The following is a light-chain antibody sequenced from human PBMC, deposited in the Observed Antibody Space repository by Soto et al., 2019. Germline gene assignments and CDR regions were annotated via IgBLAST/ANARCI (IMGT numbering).Light chain of an antibody. CDR1: SSDVGSYNR. Sequence: QSVLTQPPSVSGSPGQSVTISCTGTSSDVGSYNRVSWYQQPPGTAPKLMICQVSNRPSGVPDRFSGSKSGNTASLTISGLQAEDEADYYCSSYTSSGTWVFGGGTKLTGL. CDR2: QVS. CDR3: SSYTSSGTWV. V-gene: IGLV2-18*02. J-gene: IGLJ3*02.